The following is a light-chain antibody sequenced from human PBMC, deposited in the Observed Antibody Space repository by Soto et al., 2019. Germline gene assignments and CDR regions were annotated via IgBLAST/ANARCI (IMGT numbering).Light chain of an antibody. J-gene: IGKJ4*01. CDR3: QQYIRWPLT. Sequence: EFVLTQSPATLSLSPGERATLSCRASQSVSSSSIAWYQQKPGQAPSLLIYGASTRATGTPARFSGSGSGTEFTLTISSLQSEDFAVYYCQQYIRWPLTFGGGTKVDIK. CDR2: GAS. V-gene: IGKV3-15*01. CDR1: QSVSSS.